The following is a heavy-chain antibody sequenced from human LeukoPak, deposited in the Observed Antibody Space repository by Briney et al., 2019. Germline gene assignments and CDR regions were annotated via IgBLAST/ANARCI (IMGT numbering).Heavy chain of an antibody. CDR1: GGSISSYY. J-gene: IGHJ6*03. D-gene: IGHD3-10*01. Sequence: SETLSLTCTVSGGSISSYYWSWIRQPPGKGLEWIGYIYYSGSTNYNPSLKSRVTISVDTSKNQFSLKLTSVTAADTAVYYCARSPGDSYYYYMDVWGKGTTVTISS. V-gene: IGHV4-59*01. CDR2: IYYSGST. CDR3: ARSPGDSYYYYMDV.